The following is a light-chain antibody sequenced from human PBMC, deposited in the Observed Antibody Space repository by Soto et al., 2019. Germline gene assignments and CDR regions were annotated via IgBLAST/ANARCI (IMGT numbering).Light chain of an antibody. CDR2: LSSDGSH. Sequence: QSVLTQSPSASASLGASVKLTCTLSSGHSSYAIAWHQQQPEKGPRYLMKLSSDGSHSKGDGIPDPFSGSSSGAERYLTISSLQSEDEADYYCQTWDTGARVVFGGGTKVTVL. CDR1: SGHSSYA. V-gene: IGLV4-69*01. CDR3: QTWDTGARVV. J-gene: IGLJ2*01.